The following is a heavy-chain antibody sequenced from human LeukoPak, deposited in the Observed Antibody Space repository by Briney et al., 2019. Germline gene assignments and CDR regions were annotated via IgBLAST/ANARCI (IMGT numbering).Heavy chain of an antibody. CDR3: ARFGDQYHPHLDV. J-gene: IGHJ2*01. CDR2: LYSGGST. D-gene: IGHD3-10*01. V-gene: IGHV3-53*01. Sequence: GGSLSLSCNASGVDISCSNKTWGRQAPGKGLEWVSILYSGGSTYYADSVKGRFTVSRDSSGNTLFLHMTRLKTDHTALYFCARFGDQYHPHLDVWGRGTLVTVSS. CDR1: GVDISCSN.